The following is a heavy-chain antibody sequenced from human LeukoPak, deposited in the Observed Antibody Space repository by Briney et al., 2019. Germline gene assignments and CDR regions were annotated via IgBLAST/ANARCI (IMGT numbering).Heavy chain of an antibody. CDR1: GFTFSSYS. CDR2: ISSSSSYI. D-gene: IGHD3-9*01. Sequence: GGSLRLSCAASGFTFSSYSMNWVRQAPGKGLEWVSSISSSSSYIYYADSVKGRFTISRDNAKNSLYLQMNSLRAEDTAVYYCARDVYYDILTGYPSWFDPWGQGTLVTVSS. V-gene: IGHV3-21*01. J-gene: IGHJ5*02. CDR3: ARDVYYDILTGYPSWFDP.